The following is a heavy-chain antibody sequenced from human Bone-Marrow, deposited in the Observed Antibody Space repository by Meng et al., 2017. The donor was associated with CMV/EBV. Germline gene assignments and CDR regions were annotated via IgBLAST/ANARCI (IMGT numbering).Heavy chain of an antibody. J-gene: IGHJ4*02. D-gene: IGHD3-3*02. V-gene: IGHV3-74*01. CDR1: GFTFSSYW. CDR3: TTISSPFDY. Sequence: GESLKISCAASGFTFSSYWMHWVRQAPGKGLVWVSRINSDGSSTSYADSVKGRFTISRDNAKNSVYLQMNSLRAEDTAIYYCTTISSPFDYWGRGTLVTVSS. CDR2: INSDGSST.